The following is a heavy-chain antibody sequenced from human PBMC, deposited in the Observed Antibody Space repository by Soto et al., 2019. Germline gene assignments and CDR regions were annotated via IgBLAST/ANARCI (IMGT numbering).Heavy chain of an antibody. CDR2: ISAYNGNT. CDR3: ARLVRPPRSFYYYYYGMDV. J-gene: IGHJ6*02. Sequence: ASVKVSCKASGYTFTSYGISWVRQAPGQGLEWMGWISAYNGNTNYAQKLQGRVTMTTDTSTSTAYMELSSLRSEDTAVYYCARLVRPPRSFYYYYYGMDVWGQGTTVTVSS. CDR1: GYTFTSYG. D-gene: IGHD6-6*01. V-gene: IGHV1-18*04.